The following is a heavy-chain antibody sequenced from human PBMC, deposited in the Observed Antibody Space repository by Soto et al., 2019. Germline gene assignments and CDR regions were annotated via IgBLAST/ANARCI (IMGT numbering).Heavy chain of an antibody. V-gene: IGHV3-30*18. CDR2: ISYDGSNK. CDR1: GFTFSSYG. CDR3: AKDVGEWEQSCDAFDI. Sequence: QVQLVESGGGVVQPGRSLRLSCAASGFTFSSYGMHWVRQAPGKGLEWVAVISYDGSNKYYADSVKGRFTISRDNSKNTLYLQMNSLRAEDTAVYYCAKDVGEWEQSCDAFDIWGQGTMVTVSS. D-gene: IGHD1-26*01. J-gene: IGHJ3*02.